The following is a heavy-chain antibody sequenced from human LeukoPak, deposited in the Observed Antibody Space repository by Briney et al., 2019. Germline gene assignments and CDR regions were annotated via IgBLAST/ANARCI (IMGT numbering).Heavy chain of an antibody. CDR2: ISSSGSTI. CDR1: GFTFSSYW. J-gene: IGHJ4*02. V-gene: IGHV3-48*04. CDR3: ARGRSLGSGSMGY. D-gene: IGHD3-10*01. Sequence: GGSLRLSCAASGFTFSSYWMSWVRQAPGKGLEWVSYISSSGSTIYYADSVKGRFTISRDNAKNSLYLQMNSLRAEDTAVYYCARGRSLGSGSMGYWGQGTLVTVSS.